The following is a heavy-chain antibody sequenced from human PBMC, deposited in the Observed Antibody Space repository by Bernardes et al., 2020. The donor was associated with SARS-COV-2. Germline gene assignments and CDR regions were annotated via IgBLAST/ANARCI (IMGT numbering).Heavy chain of an antibody. Sequence: VMRSITFTVFHVPFRGQDFSWILTAPGKGLEWIGHIYNSATTDYNPSLKSRVTISVDTSKKQFSLNLTFVTAADTALYYCARDVRNGDYYFDFWGQGTLVTVSS. D-gene: IGHD4-17*01. V-gene: IGHV4-59*11. CDR2: IYNSATT. J-gene: IGHJ4*02. CDR1: HVPFRGQD. CDR3: ARDVRNGDYYFDF.